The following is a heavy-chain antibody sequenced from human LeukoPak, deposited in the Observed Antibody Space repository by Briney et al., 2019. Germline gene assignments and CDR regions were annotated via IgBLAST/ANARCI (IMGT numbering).Heavy chain of an antibody. V-gene: IGHV1-69*06. D-gene: IGHD6-13*01. CDR2: IIPIFGTA. CDR1: GGTFSSYA. J-gene: IGHJ4*02. CDR3: AIHRIAAARDFDY. Sequence: SVKVSCKASGGTFSSYAISWVRQAPGQGLEWMGGIIPIFGTANYAQKFQGRVTITADKSTSTAYMWLSSLRSEDTAVYYCAIHRIAAARDFDYWGQGTLVTVSS.